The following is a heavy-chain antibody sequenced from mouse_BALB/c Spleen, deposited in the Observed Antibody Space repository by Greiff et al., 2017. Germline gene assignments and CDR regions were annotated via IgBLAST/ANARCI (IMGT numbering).Heavy chain of an antibody. CDR2: INPSTGYT. CDR3: ARYGYREAGYAMDY. D-gene: IGHD1-2*01. J-gene: IGHJ4*01. Sequence: QVQLQQSGAELAKPGASVKMSCKASGYTFTSYWMHWVKQRPGQGLEWIGYINPSTGYTEYNQKFKDKATLTADKSSSTAYMQLSSLTSEDSAVYYCARYGYREAGYAMDYWGQGTSVTVSS. CDR1: GYTFTSYW. V-gene: IGHV1-7*01.